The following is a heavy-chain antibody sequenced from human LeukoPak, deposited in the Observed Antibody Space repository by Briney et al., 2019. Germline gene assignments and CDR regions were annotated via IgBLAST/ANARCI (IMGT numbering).Heavy chain of an antibody. Sequence: PGRSLRLSCAASGFTFSSYAMHWVRQAPGKGLEWVAVISYDRSNKYYADSVKGRFTISRDNSKNTLYLQMNSLRAEDTAVYYCARDLEPQELLRFGGFDYWGQGTLVTVSS. CDR3: ARDLEPQELLRFGGFDY. CDR1: GFTFSSYA. V-gene: IGHV3-30-3*01. D-gene: IGHD3-10*01. CDR2: ISYDRSNK. J-gene: IGHJ4*02.